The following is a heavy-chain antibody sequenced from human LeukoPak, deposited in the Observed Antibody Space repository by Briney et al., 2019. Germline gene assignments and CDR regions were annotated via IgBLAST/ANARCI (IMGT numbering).Heavy chain of an antibody. Sequence: PGGSLRLSCAASGFTFSSYEMNWVRQAPGKGLEWVSYISGSGSTIYYADSVEGRFTISRDNAKNSLYLQVNSLRAEDTAIYYCAREAGYWFDPWGQGTLVTVSS. CDR1: GFTFSSYE. J-gene: IGHJ5*02. CDR2: ISGSGSTI. CDR3: AREAGYWFDP. V-gene: IGHV3-48*03.